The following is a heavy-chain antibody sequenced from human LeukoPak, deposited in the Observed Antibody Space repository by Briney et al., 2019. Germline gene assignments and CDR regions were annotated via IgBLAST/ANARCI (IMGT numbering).Heavy chain of an antibody. CDR2: ISGSGGST. Sequence: PGGSLRLSCAASGFTFTSYTMSWVRQAPGKGLEWVSAISGSGGSTYYADSVKGRFTISRDNSKNTLYLQMNSLRAEDTAVYYCAKGSSSSPRNWFDPWGQGTLVTVSS. D-gene: IGHD6-13*01. CDR3: AKGSSSSPRNWFDP. J-gene: IGHJ5*02. CDR1: GFTFTSYT. V-gene: IGHV3-23*01.